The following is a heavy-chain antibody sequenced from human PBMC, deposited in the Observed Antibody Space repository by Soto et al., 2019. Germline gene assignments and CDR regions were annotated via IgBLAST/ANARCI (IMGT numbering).Heavy chain of an antibody. V-gene: IGHV3-21*01. J-gene: IGHJ4*02. CDR1: GFTFSSYS. D-gene: IGHD6-19*01. Sequence: EVQLVESGGGLVKPGGSLRLSCAASGFTFSSYSMNWVRQAPGKGLEWVSSISSSSSYIYYADSVKGRFTISRDNAKNSLYLQMNSLRAEDTAVYYCASGSEISVAGWYWGQGTLVTVSS. CDR3: ASGSEISVAGWY. CDR2: ISSSSSYI.